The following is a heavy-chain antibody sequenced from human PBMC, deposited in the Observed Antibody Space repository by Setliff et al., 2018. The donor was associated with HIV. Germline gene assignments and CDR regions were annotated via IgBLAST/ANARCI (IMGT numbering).Heavy chain of an antibody. D-gene: IGHD5-12*01. J-gene: IGHJ4*02. CDR1: GYSISSGCY. CDR3: ARQPLYNDYDWRSYYFDY. CDR2: MYHTGRT. V-gene: IGHV4-38-2*01. Sequence: NPSETLSLTCAVSGYSISSGCYWCWIRQHPGKGQAWIGSMYHTGRTYYSPSLNSRFTISVDTSKNQFSLKLRSVTAADTAVYYCARQPLYNDYDWRSYYFDYWGQGSLVTVSS.